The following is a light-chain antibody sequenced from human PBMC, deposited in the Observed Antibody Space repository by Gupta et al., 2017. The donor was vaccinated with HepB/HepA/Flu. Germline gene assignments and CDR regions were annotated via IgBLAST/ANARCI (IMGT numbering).Light chain of an antibody. CDR3: QVWDSSSDLYVV. Sequence: SDVLTPPTSEQVAPGKQDRITWGGNNIASKSVHWYRQKPGQAPVLVIYYDSDRPSGIPDRFAGSNSGNTATLTISRVEAGDEADYYCQVWDSSSDLYVVFGGGTKLTVL. CDR2: YDS. J-gene: IGLJ2*01. CDR1: NIASKS. V-gene: IGLV3-21*04.